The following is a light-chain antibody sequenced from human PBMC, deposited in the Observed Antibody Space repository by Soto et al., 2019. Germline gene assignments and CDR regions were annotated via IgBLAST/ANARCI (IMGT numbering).Light chain of an antibody. CDR2: GAS. J-gene: IGKJ1*01. CDR1: QSVSSN. CDR3: QQYSNWPRT. V-gene: IGKV3-15*01. Sequence: EIVMTQSPATLSVSPGERATLSCRASQSVSSNLAWYQQKPGQAPRLLIYGASTRATGIPARFSGSGSGTESTLTISSLQSEDFAVYHCQQYSNWPRTFGQGTRVEIK.